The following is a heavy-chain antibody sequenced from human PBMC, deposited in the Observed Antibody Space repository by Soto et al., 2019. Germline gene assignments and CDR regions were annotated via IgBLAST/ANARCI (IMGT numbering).Heavy chain of an antibody. CDR1: GFSVSTSGIC. J-gene: IGHJ6*02. CDR2: IDWDDDK. V-gene: IGHV2-70*01. D-gene: IGHD1-1*01. CDR3: ARTQRGGLSDYYYYGMDV. Sequence: SGPPLLNPTQTLTPTCTFTGFSVSTSGICGSAILQPPGKALEWLALIDWDDDKYYSTSLKTRLTISKDTSKNQVVLTMTNMDPVDTATYYCARTQRGGLSDYYYYGMDVWGQGT.